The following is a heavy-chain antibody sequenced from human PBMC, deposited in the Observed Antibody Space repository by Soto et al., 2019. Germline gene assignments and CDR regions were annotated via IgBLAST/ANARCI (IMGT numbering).Heavy chain of an antibody. Sequence: QVQLRESGPGLLKPSETLSLTCTISGGSVSTYYWSWIRQPPGKELEWIGLTSYSGNTNYNPSLKSRVAMAVDTSKNQFYLTLSSVTAADTAVYYCARDGVGPFDYWGQGTLVTVSS. CDR2: TSYSGNT. D-gene: IGHD3-3*01. CDR1: GGSVSTYY. V-gene: IGHV4-59*02. CDR3: ARDGVGPFDY. J-gene: IGHJ4*02.